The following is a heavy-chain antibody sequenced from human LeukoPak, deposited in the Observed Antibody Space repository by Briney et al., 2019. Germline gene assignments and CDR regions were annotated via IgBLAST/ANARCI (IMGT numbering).Heavy chain of an antibody. CDR1: GGSISSSSYY. D-gene: IGHD3-22*01. V-gene: IGHV4-39*02. J-gene: IGHJ4*02. Sequence: SETLSLTCTVSGGSISSSSYYWGWIRQPPGKGLEWIANIYYSGSTYYNPSLKSRVTISVDTSKNQLSLKLSAVTAADTAVYYCARDHTGDSRSDYWGQGTLVTVSS. CDR3: ARDHTGDSRSDY. CDR2: IYYSGST.